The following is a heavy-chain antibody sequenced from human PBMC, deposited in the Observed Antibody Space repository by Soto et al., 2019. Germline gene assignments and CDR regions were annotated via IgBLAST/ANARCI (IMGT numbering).Heavy chain of an antibody. J-gene: IGHJ4*02. V-gene: IGHV3-30*18. D-gene: IGHD3-22*01. CDR2: ISSGGGLK. CDR1: GFTLSSFG. Sequence: PGGSLRLFCAASGFTLSSFGMHWVRQAPGKGLEWVAVISSGGGLKYDADSVKGRFTISRDNSKNTLYLQMNSLRAEDTAIYYCAKETHSNGYGSYFDYWGQGVLVTVSS. CDR3: AKETHSNGYGSYFDY.